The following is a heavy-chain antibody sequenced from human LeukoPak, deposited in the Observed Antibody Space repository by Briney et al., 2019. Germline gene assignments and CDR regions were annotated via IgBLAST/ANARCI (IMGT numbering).Heavy chain of an antibody. CDR2: IYCSGGT. CDR3: ARLHSSSWYEFYFDY. Sequence: SETLSLTCTVSGGSISSYYWSWIRQSPGKGLEWIGYIYCSGGTNYNPSLKSRVTISVDTSKNQFSLKLSSVTAADTAVYYCARLHSSSWYEFYFDYWGQGTLVTVSS. V-gene: IGHV4-59*08. D-gene: IGHD6-13*01. CDR1: GGSISSYY. J-gene: IGHJ4*02.